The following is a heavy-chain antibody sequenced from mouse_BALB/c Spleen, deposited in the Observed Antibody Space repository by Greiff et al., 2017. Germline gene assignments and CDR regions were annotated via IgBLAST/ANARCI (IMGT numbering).Heavy chain of an antibody. CDR2: INPSTGYT. Sequence: VKLQESGAELAKPGASVKMSCKASGYTFTSYWMHWVKQRPGQGLEWIGYINPSTGYTEYNQKFKDKATLTADKSSSTAYMQLSSLTSEDSAVYYCARPRITTVVYFDYWSQGTTLTVSS. D-gene: IGHD1-1*01. V-gene: IGHV1-7*01. J-gene: IGHJ2*01. CDR3: ARPRITTVVYFDY. CDR1: GYTFTSYW.